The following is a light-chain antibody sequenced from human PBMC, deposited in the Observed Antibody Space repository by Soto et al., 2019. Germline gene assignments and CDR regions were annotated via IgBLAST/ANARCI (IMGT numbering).Light chain of an antibody. J-gene: IGLJ3*02. CDR1: SSDVGGYDY. CDR3: CSFAGFYSVL. Sequence: QSALTQPRSVSGSPGQSVTISCTGTSSDVGGYDYVSWYQQHPGKAPKLIIYDVNKRPSGVPDRFSGSKSGNTASLIISGLQAEDEADYYCCSFAGFYSVLFVGGTKLTVL. CDR2: DVN. V-gene: IGLV2-11*01.